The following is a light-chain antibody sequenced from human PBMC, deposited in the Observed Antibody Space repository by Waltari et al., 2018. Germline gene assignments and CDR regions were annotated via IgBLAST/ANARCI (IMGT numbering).Light chain of an antibody. CDR1: QSISRY. J-gene: IGKJ1*01. CDR3: QNHERLPAM. V-gene: IGKV3-20*01. Sequence: ENVLTQSPGTLSLSPGERATLSCRASQSISRYLAWYQQKPGQAPRLLIYAASSRATGIPDRFSGSGSGTDFSLTISRLEPEDFAVYYCQNHERLPAMFGQGTKVEIK. CDR2: AAS.